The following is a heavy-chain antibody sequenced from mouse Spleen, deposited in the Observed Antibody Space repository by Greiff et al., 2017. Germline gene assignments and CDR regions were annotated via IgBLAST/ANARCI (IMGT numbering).Heavy chain of an antibody. Sequence: VKLQESGAELVKPGASVKLSCKASGYTFTEYTIHWVKQRSGQGLEWIGWFYPGSGSIKYNEKFKDKATLTADKSSSTVYMELSRLTSEDAAVYFCARHEERRYDEGAWFAYWGQGTLVTVSA. CDR1: GYTFTEYT. V-gene: IGHV1-62-2*01. J-gene: IGHJ3*01. CDR2: FYPGSGSI. CDR3: ARHEERRYDEGAWFAY. D-gene: IGHD2-14*01.